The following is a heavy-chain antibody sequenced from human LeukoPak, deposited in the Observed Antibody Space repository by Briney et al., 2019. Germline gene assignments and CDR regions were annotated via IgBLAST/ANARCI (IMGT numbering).Heavy chain of an antibody. CDR2: ISSSSSYI. Sequence: GGSLRLSCAASGFTFSSYSKNWVRQPPGKGLEGVSSISSSSSYIYYADSVNGRFTISRDNAKNSLYLQMNSLRAEDTTVYYCARDRPLGYYDSSGYPLNDAFDIWGQGTMVTVSS. V-gene: IGHV3-21*01. D-gene: IGHD3-22*01. CDR3: ARDRPLGYYDSSGYPLNDAFDI. CDR1: GFTFSSYS. J-gene: IGHJ3*02.